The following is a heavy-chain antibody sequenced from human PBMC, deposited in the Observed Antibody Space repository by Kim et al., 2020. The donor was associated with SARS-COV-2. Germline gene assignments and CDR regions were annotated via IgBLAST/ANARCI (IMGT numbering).Heavy chain of an antibody. J-gene: IGHJ3*02. V-gene: IGHV1-18*01. CDR3: ARTRIAAAGLDAFDI. Sequence: KLQGRVTLTTDTSTSTAYMELRSLRSDDTAVYYCARTRIAAAGLDAFDIWGQGTMVTVSS. D-gene: IGHD6-13*01.